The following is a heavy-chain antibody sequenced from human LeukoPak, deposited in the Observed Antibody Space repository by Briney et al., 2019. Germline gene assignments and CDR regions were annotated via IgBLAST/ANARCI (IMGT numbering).Heavy chain of an antibody. Sequence: PGGSLRLSCAASGFTLSSYSMNWVRQAPGKRLEWVSYISSSSTPIYYADSVKGRFTISRDNARNSLYLQMNSLRAEDTAIYYCARSEHSSSSFDYWGQGTLVTVSS. D-gene: IGHD6-6*01. J-gene: IGHJ4*02. CDR2: ISSSSTPI. V-gene: IGHV3-21*01. CDR1: GFTLSSYS. CDR3: ARSEHSSSSFDY.